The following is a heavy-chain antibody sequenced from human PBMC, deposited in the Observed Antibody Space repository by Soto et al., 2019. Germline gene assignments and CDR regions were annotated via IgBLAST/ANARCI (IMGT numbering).Heavy chain of an antibody. CDR1: GGSISSYN. D-gene: IGHD1-26*01. V-gene: IGHV4-59*01. CDR2: IYNSCST. J-gene: IGHJ6*02. CDR3: ARVNSAKWGLPYYHSYVMDV. Sequence: PSETLSLTCTVSGGSISSYNWNWIRQPPGKGLEWIGYIYNSCSTIYNPSLKSRVTISVDTSKNQFSMKLSSVTAADTAVYDWARVNSAKWGLPYYHSYVMDVWGQGTTVTVSS.